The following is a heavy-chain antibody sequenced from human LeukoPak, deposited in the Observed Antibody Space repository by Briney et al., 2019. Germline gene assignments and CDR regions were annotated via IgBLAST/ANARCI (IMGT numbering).Heavy chain of an antibody. J-gene: IGHJ6*02. D-gene: IGHD1-26*01. CDR3: ARGRSNYYGMDV. CDR1: GDNKNNKA. Sequence: PGGTLRLSCAAPGDNKNNKAKNRHRHPPEKQQKRIGYIYYNGNTNYSPSLKSRVTMSVDTSKNLFSLKVSSVTAADTAVYYCARGRSNYYGMDVWGQGTTVTVSS. V-gene: IGHV4-59*01. CDR2: IYYNGNT.